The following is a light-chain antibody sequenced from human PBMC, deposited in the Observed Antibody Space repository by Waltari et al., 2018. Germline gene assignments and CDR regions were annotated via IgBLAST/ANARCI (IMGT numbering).Light chain of an antibody. CDR1: QSLLHSNGYYY. CDR3: MQPLQTPWT. Sequence: DIVLTQSPLSLPVTPGEPASISCRFSQSLLHSNGYYYLDWYLQKPGQSPRVLIYLGSNRASGVPDRFSGSGSGTDFTLKISRVEADDVGVYYCMQPLQTPWTFGQGTKVGIK. V-gene: IGKV2-28*01. J-gene: IGKJ1*01. CDR2: LGS.